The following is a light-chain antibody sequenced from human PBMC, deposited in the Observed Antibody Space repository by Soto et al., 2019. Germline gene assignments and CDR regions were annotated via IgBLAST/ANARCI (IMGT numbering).Light chain of an antibody. V-gene: IGKV3-20*01. CDR2: GAS. Sequence: EIVMTQSPATLSLSPGERATLACRASQSLRSSHVAYQQQTPREAPRLLIDGASSSASIIPGWCSSSCSGTVFLITISRLEDDYAADYYWQQNSSSETFGQGTKVDIK. CDR3: QQNSSSET. J-gene: IGKJ1*01. CDR1: QSLRSSH.